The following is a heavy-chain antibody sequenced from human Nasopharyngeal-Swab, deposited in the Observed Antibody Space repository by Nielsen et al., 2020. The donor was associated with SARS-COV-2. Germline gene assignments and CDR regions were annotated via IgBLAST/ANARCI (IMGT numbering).Heavy chain of an antibody. J-gene: IGHJ3*01. D-gene: IGHD5-12*01. CDR3: AREVPYSGHDDAFDL. CDR1: GSGFSYYE. V-gene: IGHV3-48*03. CDR2: ISTTTATI. Sequence: GGSLRLSCAASGSGFSYYEMNWVRQAPGKGLEWISYISTTTATIYYADSVKGRFTTSRDNAKNSLYLQMNSLRAEDTAVYYCAREVPYSGHDDAFDLWGQGTMVTVSS.